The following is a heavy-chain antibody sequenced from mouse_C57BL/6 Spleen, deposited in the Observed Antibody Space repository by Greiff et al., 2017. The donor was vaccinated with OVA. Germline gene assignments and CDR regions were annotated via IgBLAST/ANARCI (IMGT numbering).Heavy chain of an antibody. CDR3: ARPTVVAIRYFDV. CDR2: ISSGSSTI. D-gene: IGHD1-1*01. Sequence: EVKLMESGGGLVKPGGSLKLSCAASGFTFSDYGMHWVRQAPEKGLEWVAYISSGSSTIYYADTVKGRFTISRDNAKNTLFLQMTSLRSEDTAMYYCARPTVVAIRYFDVWGTGTTVTVSS. J-gene: IGHJ1*03. V-gene: IGHV5-17*01. CDR1: GFTFSDYG.